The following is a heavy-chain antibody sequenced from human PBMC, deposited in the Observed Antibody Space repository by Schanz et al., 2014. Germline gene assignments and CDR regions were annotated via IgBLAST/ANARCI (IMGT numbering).Heavy chain of an antibody. V-gene: IGHV3-74*02. J-gene: IGHJ6*02. Sequence: VQLVESGGGLVQPGRSLRLSCAASGFTFSRSGMHWVRQAPGKGLVWVSRINSDGTITTYADSVRGRFTISRDNAKNTQYLQMSGLRAEDTAVYYCARRGVDGLDVWGQGTTVTVSS. CDR1: GFTFSRSG. CDR3: ARRGVDGLDV. CDR2: INSDGTIT. D-gene: IGHD3-10*01.